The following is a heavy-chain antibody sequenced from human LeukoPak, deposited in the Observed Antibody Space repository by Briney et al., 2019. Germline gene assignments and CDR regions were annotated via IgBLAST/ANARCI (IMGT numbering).Heavy chain of an antibody. J-gene: IGHJ4*02. V-gene: IGHV3-48*04. Sequence: GGSLRLSCAASGFTFSSYAMSWVRQAPGKGLEWVSYISDRGDTIYYADSVKGRFTISRDNANNSVSLQMNSLRPEDTAVYYCARLKAGNWGPGTLVAVSS. CDR2: ISDRGDTI. CDR3: ARLKAGN. CDR1: GFTFSSYA.